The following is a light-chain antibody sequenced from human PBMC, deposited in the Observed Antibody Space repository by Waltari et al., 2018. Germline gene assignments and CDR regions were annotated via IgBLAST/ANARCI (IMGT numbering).Light chain of an antibody. Sequence: EIVMTQSPATLSVSPGEGATLSCRASQNINSNLAWYQQQPGQTPGLLIYGASTRAIGIPARFSGSGSGTEFTFTISSLQSEDFALYYCQQYNNWPPWTFGQGTKVEIK. CDR3: QQYNNWPPWT. CDR1: QNINSN. V-gene: IGKV3D-15*01. J-gene: IGKJ1*01. CDR2: GAS.